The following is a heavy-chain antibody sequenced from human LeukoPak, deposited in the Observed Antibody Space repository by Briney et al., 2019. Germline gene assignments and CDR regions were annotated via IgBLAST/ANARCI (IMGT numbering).Heavy chain of an antibody. V-gene: IGHV4-30-2*01. Sequence: PSETLSLTCTVSGGSISSGGHSWSWIRQPPGKGLEWVGYIYHSGSGSTYYNPSLKSRVTISIDKSKNQFFLNLSSVTAADTAVYYCAGLVGRYSSGLYYYYFDYWGQGTLVTVSS. D-gene: IGHD3-22*01. CDR1: GGSISSGGHS. CDR2: IYHSGSGST. J-gene: IGHJ4*02. CDR3: AGLVGRYSSGLYYYYFDY.